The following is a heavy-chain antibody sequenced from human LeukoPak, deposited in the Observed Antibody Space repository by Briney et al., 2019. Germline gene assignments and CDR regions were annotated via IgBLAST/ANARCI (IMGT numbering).Heavy chain of an antibody. CDR1: GFTFSSYS. CDR2: ISGSGGST. CDR3: AKGFTMVTTDY. D-gene: IGHD3-10*01. Sequence: PGGSLRLSCAASGFTFSSYSMYWVRQAPGKGLVWVSAISGSGGSTYYADSVKGRFTISRDNSKNTLYLQMNSLRAEDTAVYYCAKGFTMVTTDYWGQGTLVTVSS. V-gene: IGHV3-23*01. J-gene: IGHJ4*02.